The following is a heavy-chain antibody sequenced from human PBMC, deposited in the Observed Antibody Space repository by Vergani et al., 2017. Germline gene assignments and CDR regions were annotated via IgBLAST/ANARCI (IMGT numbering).Heavy chain of an antibody. D-gene: IGHD2-15*01. Sequence: EVQLVESGGGLVQPGGSLRLSCAASGFTFSSYSMNWVRQAPGKGLEWVSYISSSSTIYYADSVKGRFTISRDNAKNSLYLQMNSLRAEDTAVYYCAKFGWQLDLDYWGQGTLVTVSS. V-gene: IGHV3-48*01. CDR2: ISSSSTI. CDR1: GFTFSSYS. CDR3: AKFGWQLDLDY. J-gene: IGHJ4*02.